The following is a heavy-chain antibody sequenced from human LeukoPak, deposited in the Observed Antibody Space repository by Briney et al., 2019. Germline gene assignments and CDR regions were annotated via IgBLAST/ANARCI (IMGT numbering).Heavy chain of an antibody. Sequence: QPGGSLRLSCAASGFTFNSYAMSWVRQAPGKGLEWVSAISGSGGSTYYADSMRGRFTISRDNSKNTLYLQMNSLRAEDTAVYYCAKTPGYTTVPSHDYWGQGTLVTVSS. J-gene: IGHJ4*02. CDR2: ISGSGGST. CDR1: GFTFNSYA. V-gene: IGHV3-23*01. D-gene: IGHD4-17*01. CDR3: AKTPGYTTVPSHDY.